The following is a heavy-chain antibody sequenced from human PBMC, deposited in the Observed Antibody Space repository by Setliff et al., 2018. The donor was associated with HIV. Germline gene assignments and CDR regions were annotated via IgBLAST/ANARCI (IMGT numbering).Heavy chain of an antibody. D-gene: IGHD3-9*01. J-gene: IGHJ5*02. CDR1: GGSFSGYS. Sequence: PSETLSLTCAVYGGSFSGYSWSWIRQPPGKGLEWIGEINHSGSTNYNPSLKGRVTISVDTSKNQFSLKLTSVTAADTAVYYCARGNYDILTGYYLLNWFDPWGQGTLVTVSS. CDR3: ARGNYDILTGYYLLNWFDP. V-gene: IGHV4-34*01. CDR2: INHSGST.